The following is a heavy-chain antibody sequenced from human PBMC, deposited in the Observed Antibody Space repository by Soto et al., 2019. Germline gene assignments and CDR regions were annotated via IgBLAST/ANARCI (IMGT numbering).Heavy chain of an antibody. V-gene: IGHV3-53*01. CDR2: IYSGGSK. D-gene: IGHD6-13*01. Sequence: GGSLRLSCAASGFSVSSNYMTWVRQAPGKGLEWVSFIYSGGSKYYADSVKGRFTISRDSSKNTLYLQMNSLRAEDTAVYFCARSKVAAGIWWDGSFDIWGQGTMVT. J-gene: IGHJ3*02. CDR1: GFSVSSNY. CDR3: ARSKVAAGIWWDGSFDI.